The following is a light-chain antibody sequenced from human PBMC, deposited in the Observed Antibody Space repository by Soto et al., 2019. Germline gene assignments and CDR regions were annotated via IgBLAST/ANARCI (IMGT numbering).Light chain of an antibody. CDR3: QHYGRSPT. Sequence: DIVLAQSPGTLSLSPGERATLSCRASQSVTSTYLSWYQQKPGQAPRLLFYAASSRAMGVPDRFTGSGSGTDFTLTINRLEPEDFAVCYCQHYGRSPTFGPGTKVDIK. CDR2: AAS. V-gene: IGKV3-20*01. CDR1: QSVTSTY. J-gene: IGKJ1*01.